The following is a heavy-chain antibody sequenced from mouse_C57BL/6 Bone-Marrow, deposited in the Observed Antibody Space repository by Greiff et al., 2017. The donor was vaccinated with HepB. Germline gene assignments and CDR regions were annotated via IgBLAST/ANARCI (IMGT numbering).Heavy chain of an antibody. Sequence: VQLQQSGAELVRPGASVKLSCTASGFNFKDDYMHWVKQRPEQGLEWIGWIDPENGDTEYASKFQGKAPITADKSSNPAYLQLSSLTSEDTAVYYCTTTGVATTFYFYYWGQGTALTVSA. CDR2: IDPENGDT. V-gene: IGHV14-4*01. J-gene: IGHJ2*01. D-gene: IGHD1-1*01. CDR3: TTTGVATTFYFYY. CDR1: GFNFKDDY.